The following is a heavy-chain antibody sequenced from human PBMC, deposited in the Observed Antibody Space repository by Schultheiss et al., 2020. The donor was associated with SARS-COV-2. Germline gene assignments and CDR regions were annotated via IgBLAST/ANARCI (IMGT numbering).Heavy chain of an antibody. CDR2: IYFSGST. J-gene: IGHJ4*02. Sequence: SETLSLTCTVSGGSISSSSYYWGWIRQPPGKGLEWIGSIYFSGSTYCDPSLKSRVTISGDTSRNQFSLKLNSVTAADTAVYYCARHGGRYSIKYHFDSWGQGTLVTVSS. D-gene: IGHD5-12*01. CDR1: GGSISSSSYY. CDR3: ARHGGRYSIKYHFDS. V-gene: IGHV4-39*01.